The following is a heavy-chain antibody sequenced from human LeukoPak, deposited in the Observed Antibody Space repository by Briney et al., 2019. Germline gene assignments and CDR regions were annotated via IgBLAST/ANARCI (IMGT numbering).Heavy chain of an antibody. D-gene: IGHD2-2*01. V-gene: IGHV3-7*01. J-gene: IGHJ5*02. CDR1: GFTFSSFW. CDR2: LKYDESAK. CDR3: ARDGCSSTSCLVSGWFDP. Sequence: GGSLRLSCAASGFTFSSFWMSWVRQAPGKGLEWVANLKYDESAKYYVDSVKGRFTISRDNAKNSLYLQMNSLRAEDTAVYYCARDGCSSTSCLVSGWFDPWGQGTLVTVSS.